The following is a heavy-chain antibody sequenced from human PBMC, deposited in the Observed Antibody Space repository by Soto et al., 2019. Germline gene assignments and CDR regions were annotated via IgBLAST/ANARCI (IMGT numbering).Heavy chain of an antibody. CDR1: GGSIGSGDYY. CDR2: IYYSGNT. D-gene: IGHD1-1*01. J-gene: IGHJ5*02. V-gene: IGHV4-30-4*01. Sequence: HVHLQESGPGLVKPSETLSLTCTGSGGSIGSGDYYWSWILQPPGKGLEWIGYIYYSGNTYYNPSLKSRLTISLDTSKNQFSLNLSSVTAADTAVYFCARVPRQLEPTLCFDPWGQGTLVTVSS. CDR3: ARVPRQLEPTLCFDP.